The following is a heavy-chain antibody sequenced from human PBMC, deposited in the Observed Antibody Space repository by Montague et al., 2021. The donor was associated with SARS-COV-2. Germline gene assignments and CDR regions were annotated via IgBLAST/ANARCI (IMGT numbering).Heavy chain of an antibody. Sequence: SETLSLTCTFSGCSISTIVNFWGWIRQPPGKGLEWIGSISYTGSTYHNPSLKSRVTMSVDTSKNQFSLKLNSVTAADTAVYYCARSGDPGTTVTYLYWGQGTLVTVSS. CDR3: ARSGDPGTTVTYLY. V-gene: IGHV4-39*07. CDR2: ISYTGST. CDR1: GCSISTIVNF. D-gene: IGHD4-11*01. J-gene: IGHJ4*02.